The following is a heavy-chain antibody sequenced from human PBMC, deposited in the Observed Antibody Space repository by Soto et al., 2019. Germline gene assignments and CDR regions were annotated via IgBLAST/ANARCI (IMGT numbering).Heavy chain of an antibody. CDR3: AKDLRDEDYFDY. CDR2: ISGSGGST. J-gene: IGHJ4*02. V-gene: IGHV3-23*01. Sequence: EVQLLESGGGLVQPGGSLRLSCAASGFTFSSYAMSWVRQAPGKGLEWVSAISGSGGSTYYADSVKGRFTISRDNSKNTLDLQMNSLRAEDTAVDYCAKDLRDEDYFDYWGQGTLVTVSS. CDR1: GFTFSSYA.